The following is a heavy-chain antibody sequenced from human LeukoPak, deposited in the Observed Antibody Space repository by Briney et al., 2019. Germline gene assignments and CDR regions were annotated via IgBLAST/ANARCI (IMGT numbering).Heavy chain of an antibody. CDR2: IYVTGN. V-gene: IGHV4-4*09. CDR1: GGSIGTYY. Sequence: SETLSLTCTVSGGSIGTYYWSWVRQSPGKGLEWIGYIYVTGNRYNPYLQSRVTMSVDTSKNQFSLKLRSVTAADTAVYYCARKVAGANFDFWGQGALVTVSA. CDR3: ARKVAGANFDF. D-gene: IGHD1-14*01. J-gene: IGHJ4*02.